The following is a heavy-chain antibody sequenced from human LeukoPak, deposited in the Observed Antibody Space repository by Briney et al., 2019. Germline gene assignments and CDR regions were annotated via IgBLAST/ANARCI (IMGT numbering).Heavy chain of an antibody. D-gene: IGHD4-17*01. CDR3: ARPPSDYGDYISGWFDP. CDR1: GGSISSYY. V-gene: IGHV4-59*08. J-gene: IGHJ5*02. Sequence: SETLSLTCTVSGGSISSYYWSWIRQPPGKGLEWIGYIYYSGSTNYNPSLKSRVTISVDTSKNQFSLKLSSVTAADTAVYYCARPPSDYGDYISGWFDPWGQGTLVTVSS. CDR2: IYYSGST.